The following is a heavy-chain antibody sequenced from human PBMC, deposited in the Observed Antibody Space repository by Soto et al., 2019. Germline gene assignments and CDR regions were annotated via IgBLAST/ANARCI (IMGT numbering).Heavy chain of an antibody. V-gene: IGHV4-4*07. D-gene: IGHD4-17*01. CDR3: ARDGRAMTTVTHGGFYYYYGMDV. J-gene: IGHJ6*02. CDR2: IYTSGST. CDR1: GGSISSYY. Sequence: PXETLSLTCSVSGGSISSYYWSWIRQPAGKGLEWIGRIYTSGSTNYNPSLKSRVTMSVDTSKNQFSLKLSSVTAADTAVYYCARDGRAMTTVTHGGFYYYYGMDVWGQGTTVTVSS.